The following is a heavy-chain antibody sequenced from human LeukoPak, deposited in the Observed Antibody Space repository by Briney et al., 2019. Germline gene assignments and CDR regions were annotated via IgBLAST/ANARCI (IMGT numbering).Heavy chain of an antibody. V-gene: IGHV4-4*02. Sequence: SETLSLTCGVSGGSVTSTNYWTWVRQPPGKGLEWIGEVNLQGSTNYNPSLMRRVTISVDTSKKQFSLKLSSVTAADAAVYYCARGYSSSWNYFDYWGQGTLVTVSS. CDR3: ARGYSSSWNYFDY. CDR1: GGSVTSTNY. D-gene: IGHD6-13*01. CDR2: VNLQGST. J-gene: IGHJ4*02.